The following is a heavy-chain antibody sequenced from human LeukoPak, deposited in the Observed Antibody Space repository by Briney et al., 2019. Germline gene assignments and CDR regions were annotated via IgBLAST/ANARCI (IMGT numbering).Heavy chain of an antibody. D-gene: IGHD6-13*01. CDR2: FDPEDGET. V-gene: IGHV1-24*01. Sequence: EASVKVSCKVSGYTLTELSMHWVRQAPGKGLEWMGGFDPEDGETIYAQKFQGRVTMTEDTSTDTAYMELSSLRPEDTAVYCCATGYHIISSSWRLDYWGQGTLVTVSS. CDR3: ATGYHIISSSWRLDY. J-gene: IGHJ4*02. CDR1: GYTLTELS.